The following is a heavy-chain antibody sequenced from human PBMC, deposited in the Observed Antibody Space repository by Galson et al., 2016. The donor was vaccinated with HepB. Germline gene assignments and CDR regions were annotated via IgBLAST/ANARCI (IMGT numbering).Heavy chain of an antibody. CDR3: ARDAPGSSYFDY. CDR1: GDSVSSDVGV. J-gene: IGHJ4*02. D-gene: IGHD1-14*01. CDR2: TYYRSHWYY. Sequence: CAISGDSVSSDVGVWNWIRQSPSRGLEWLGRTYYRSHWYYDYAVAVKTRLVINPDTSRNQFSLQLSSVTPDDTAVYWCARDAPGSSYFDYWSQETLVTVSS. V-gene: IGHV6-1*01.